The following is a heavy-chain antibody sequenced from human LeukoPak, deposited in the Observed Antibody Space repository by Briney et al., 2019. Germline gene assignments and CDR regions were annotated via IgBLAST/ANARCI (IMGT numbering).Heavy chain of an antibody. CDR2: ISWNSGSI. D-gene: IGHD2-21*01. V-gene: IGHV3-9*01. CDR3: AKDCGGECYAPDY. CDR1: GFTFDDYA. J-gene: IGHJ4*02. Sequence: GGSLRLSCAASGFTFDDYAMHWVRQAPGKGLEWVSGISWNSGSIAYADSVKGRFTISRDNSKNTLYLQMNSLRVDDTAVYYCAKDCGGECYAPDYWGRGTLVTVSS.